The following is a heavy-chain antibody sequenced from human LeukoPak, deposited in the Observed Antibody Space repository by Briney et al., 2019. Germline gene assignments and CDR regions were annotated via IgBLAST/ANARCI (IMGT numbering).Heavy chain of an antibody. CDR1: GITFSSYW. CDR3: ARSAYPGNSVIED. CDR2: INIDGRST. V-gene: IGHV3-74*01. D-gene: IGHD4-23*01. Sequence: PGGSLRLSCAGSGITFSSYWMHWVRQAPGKGLVWVSRINIDGRSTNYADSVKGRFTISGDNAKNTLYLQMNSLRAEDTAVYYCARSAYPGNSVIEDWGRGTLVTVSS. J-gene: IGHJ4*02.